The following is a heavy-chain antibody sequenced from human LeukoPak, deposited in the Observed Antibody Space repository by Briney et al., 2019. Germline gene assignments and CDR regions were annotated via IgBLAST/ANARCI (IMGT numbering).Heavy chain of an antibody. Sequence: SETLSLTCTVSGGSISSSSYYWGWIRQPPGKGLEWIGSIYYSGSTYYNPSLKSRVTISVDTSKNQFSLKLSSVTAADTAVYYCARAVTTKWDYYYMDVWGKGTTVTVSS. CDR3: ARAVTTKWDYYYMDV. CDR2: IYYSGST. J-gene: IGHJ6*03. V-gene: IGHV4-39*07. D-gene: IGHD4-17*01. CDR1: GGSISSSSYY.